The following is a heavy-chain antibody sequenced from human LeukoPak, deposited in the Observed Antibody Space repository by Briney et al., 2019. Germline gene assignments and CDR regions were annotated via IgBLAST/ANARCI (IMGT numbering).Heavy chain of an antibody. V-gene: IGHV1-69*06. Sequence: ASVRVSCKASGGTFSSYAISWVRQAPGQGLEWMGGIIPIFGTANYAQKFQGRVTITADKSTSTAYMELSSLRSEDTAVYYCARRTQNGDYVADAFDIWGQGTMVTVSS. J-gene: IGHJ3*02. CDR2: IIPIFGTA. CDR3: ARRTQNGDYVADAFDI. D-gene: IGHD4-17*01. CDR1: GGTFSSYA.